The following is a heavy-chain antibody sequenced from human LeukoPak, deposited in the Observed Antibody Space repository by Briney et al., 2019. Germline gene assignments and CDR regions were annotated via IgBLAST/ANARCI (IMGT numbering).Heavy chain of an antibody. CDR1: GYTFTSYD. J-gene: IGHJ6*03. D-gene: IGHD3-10*01. V-gene: IGHV1-8*01. Sequence: ASVKVSCKASGYTFTSYDINWVRQATGQGLEWMGWMNPNSGNTGYAQKLQGRVTMTRNTSISTAYMELSSLRSEDTAVYYCVRKSSTMVRGVMVYYYYYYMDVWGKGTTVTISS. CDR2: MNPNSGNT. CDR3: VRKSSTMVRGVMVYYYYYYMDV.